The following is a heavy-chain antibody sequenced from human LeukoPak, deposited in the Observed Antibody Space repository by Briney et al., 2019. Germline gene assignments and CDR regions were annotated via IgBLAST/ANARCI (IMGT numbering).Heavy chain of an antibody. D-gene: IGHD3-10*01. CDR2: ISGSGGST. CDR1: GFTFSSYW. CDR3: AKDLERLWFGELSPLFDY. J-gene: IGHJ4*02. Sequence: AGGSLRLSCAASGFTFSSYWMSWVRQAPGKGLEWVSAISGSGGSTYYADSVKGRFTISRDSSKNTLYLQMNSLRAEDTAIYYCAKDLERLWFGELSPLFDYWGQGTLVTVSS. V-gene: IGHV3-23*01.